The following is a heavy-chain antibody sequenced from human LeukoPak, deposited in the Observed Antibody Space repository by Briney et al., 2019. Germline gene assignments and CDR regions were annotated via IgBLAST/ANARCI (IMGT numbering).Heavy chain of an antibody. D-gene: IGHD3-10*01. CDR3: ARFEDYGSGSGYGMDV. Sequence: ASVKVSCKASGYTFTSYYMHWVRQAPGQGLEWMGIINPSGGSTSYAQQFQGRVTMTRDTTTSTVYMELSSLRSEDTEVYYCARFEDYGSGSGYGMDVWGQETTVTVSS. CDR1: GYTFTSYY. V-gene: IGHV1-46*01. CDR2: INPSGGST. J-gene: IGHJ6*02.